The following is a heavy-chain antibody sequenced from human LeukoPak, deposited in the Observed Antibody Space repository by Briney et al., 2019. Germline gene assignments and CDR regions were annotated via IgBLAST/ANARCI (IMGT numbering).Heavy chain of an antibody. CDR1: GGSFSSGSYY. V-gene: IGHV4-61*01. CDR3: ARRRRIPRGHLDY. D-gene: IGHD5-18*01. Sequence: SETLSLTCAVYGGSFSSGSYYWSWIRQPPGKGLEWIGYIYYSGSTNYNPSLKSRVTISVDTSKNQFSLKLSSVTAADTAVYYCARRRRIPRGHLDYWGQGTLVTVSS. J-gene: IGHJ4*02. CDR2: IYYSGST.